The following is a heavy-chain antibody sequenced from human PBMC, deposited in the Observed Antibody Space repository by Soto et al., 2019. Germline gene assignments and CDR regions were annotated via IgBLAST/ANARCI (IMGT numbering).Heavy chain of an antibody. D-gene: IGHD2-2*01. V-gene: IGHV3-11*01. Sequence: QVQLVESGGGLVKPGGSPRLSCAASGFTFSDYYMSWIRQAPGKGLEWVSYISSSGSTIYYADSVKGRFTISRDNAKNSLYLQMNSLRAEDTAVYYCARRKVVVVPAAMLSDAFDIWGQGTMVTVSS. CDR2: ISSSGSTI. CDR3: ARRKVVVVPAAMLSDAFDI. CDR1: GFTFSDYY. J-gene: IGHJ3*02.